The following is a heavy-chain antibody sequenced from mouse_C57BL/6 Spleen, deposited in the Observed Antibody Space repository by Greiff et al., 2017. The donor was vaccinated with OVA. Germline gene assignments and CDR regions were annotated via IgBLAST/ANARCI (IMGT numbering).Heavy chain of an antibody. J-gene: IGHJ2*01. CDR3: ANNYYGSSYFDY. V-gene: IGHV1-82*01. CDR2: IYPGDGDT. Sequence: VQLQQSGPELVKPGASVKISCKASGYAFSSSWMNWVKQRPGKGLEWIGRIYPGDGDTNYNGKFKGKATLTADKSSSTAYMQLSSLTSEDSAVYFCANNYYGSSYFDYWGQGTTLTVSS. D-gene: IGHD1-1*01. CDR1: GYAFSSSW.